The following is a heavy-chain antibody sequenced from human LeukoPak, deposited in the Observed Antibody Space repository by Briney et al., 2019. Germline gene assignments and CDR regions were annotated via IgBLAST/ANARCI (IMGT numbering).Heavy chain of an antibody. CDR3: AKVDGSTDY. V-gene: IGHV3-7*03. CDR1: GFTFSNYW. D-gene: IGHD6-13*01. CDR2: IKTDGSEK. Sequence: GGSLRLSCEGSGFTFSNYWMGWVRQAPGKGLQWVANIKTDGSEKYYVDSVKGRFTISRDNSKNTLYLQMNSLRAEDTAVYYCAKVDGSTDYWGQGTLVTVSS. J-gene: IGHJ4*02.